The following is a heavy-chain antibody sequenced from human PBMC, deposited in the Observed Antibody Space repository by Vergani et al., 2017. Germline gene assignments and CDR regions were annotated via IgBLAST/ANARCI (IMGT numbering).Heavy chain of an antibody. CDR1: GFTFSSYA. Sequence: EVHLLESGGGLVQSGGSLRLSCAASGFTFSSYAMSWVRQAPGKGLEWVSAISGSGGSTYYADSVKGRFTISRDNAKNSLYLQMNSLRAEDTAVYYCARDWDDNWFDPWGQGTLVTVSS. J-gene: IGHJ5*02. CDR3: ARDWDDNWFDP. D-gene: IGHD1-26*01. V-gene: IGHV3-23*01. CDR2: ISGSGGST.